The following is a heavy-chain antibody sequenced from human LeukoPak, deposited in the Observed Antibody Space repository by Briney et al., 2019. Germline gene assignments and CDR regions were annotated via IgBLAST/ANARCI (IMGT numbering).Heavy chain of an antibody. CDR3: ARGTGGGEEIDY. J-gene: IGHJ4*02. CDR2: INPNSGGT. CDR1: GYTFTGYY. Sequence: ASVKVSCKASGYTFTGYYMHWVRQAPGQGLEGMGWINPNSGGTNYAQKFQGRVTMTRDTSISTAYMELSRLRSDDTAVYYCARGTGGGEEIDYWGQGTLVTVSS. D-gene: IGHD2-21*01. V-gene: IGHV1-2*02.